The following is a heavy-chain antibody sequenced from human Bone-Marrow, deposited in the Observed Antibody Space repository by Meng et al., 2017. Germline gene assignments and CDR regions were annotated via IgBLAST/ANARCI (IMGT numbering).Heavy chain of an antibody. CDR1: GFTFSSYW. CDR2: ISGSGGST. D-gene: IGHD2-2*01. J-gene: IGHJ4*02. V-gene: IGHV3-23*01. CDR3: ANLGSSVINTFDY. Sequence: GESLKISCAASGFTFSSYWMSWVRQAPGKGLEWVSAISGSGGSTYYADSVKGRFTISRDNSKNTLYLQMNSLRAEDTAVYYCANLGSSVINTFDYWGQGTLVTVSS.